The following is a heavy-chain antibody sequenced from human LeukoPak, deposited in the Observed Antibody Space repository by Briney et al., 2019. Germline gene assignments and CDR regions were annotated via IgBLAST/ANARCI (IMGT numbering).Heavy chain of an antibody. D-gene: IGHD1-26*01. V-gene: IGHV4-39*07. J-gene: IGHJ4*02. Sequence: SETLSLTCTVSGGSISSSTYYWGWIRQPPGKGLEWIGSIYYSGSTYYNPSLKSRVTISVDTSKNQFSLKLSSVTAADTAVYYCASGYLSGSTYYFDYWGQGTLVTVSS. CDR2: IYYSGST. CDR1: GGSISSSTYY. CDR3: ASGYLSGSTYYFDY.